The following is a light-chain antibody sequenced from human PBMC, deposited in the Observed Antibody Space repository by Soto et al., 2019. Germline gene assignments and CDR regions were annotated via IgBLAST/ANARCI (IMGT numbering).Light chain of an antibody. Sequence: QSVLTQPPSASGSPGQSVAISCTGTSSDVGGYNFVSWYQHHPGKAPKVLIYEVNKRPSGISNRFSGSKSVNTASLTISGLQPEDEAHYYCSSYTSDNRDYVFGTGTKVTVL. V-gene: IGLV2-14*01. CDR2: EVN. CDR3: SSYTSDNRDYV. J-gene: IGLJ1*01. CDR1: SSDVGGYNF.